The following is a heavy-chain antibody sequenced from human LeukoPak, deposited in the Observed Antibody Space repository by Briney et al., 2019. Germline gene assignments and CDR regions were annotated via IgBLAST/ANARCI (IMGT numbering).Heavy chain of an antibody. J-gene: IGHJ4*02. CDR2: IYAGDET. Sequence: GGSLRLSCVAFAFDVRDKYMSWVRQAPGKGLEWVGIIYAGDETYYTDSVKGRFTLSRDNAKNTVYLQMNRLRAEDTAVYYCVGDSISSPNLDYWGQGTLVTVPS. CDR3: VGDSISSPNLDY. CDR1: AFDVRDKY. V-gene: IGHV3-53*01. D-gene: IGHD6-6*01.